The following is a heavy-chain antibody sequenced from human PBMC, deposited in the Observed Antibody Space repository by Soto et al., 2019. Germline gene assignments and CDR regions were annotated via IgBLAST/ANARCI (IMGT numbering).Heavy chain of an antibody. CDR2: ISGSGGST. D-gene: IGHD2-15*01. CDR1: GFTFSSYA. Sequence: GGSLRLACAASGFTFSSYAMSWVRQAPGKGLEWVSAISGSGGSTYYADSVKGRFTISRDNSKNTLYLQMNSLRAEDTAVYYCARDGGGTPFYSYSYXMDAWAKRTTVTVSS. V-gene: IGHV3-23*01. CDR3: ARDGGGTPFYSYSYXMDA. J-gene: IGHJ6*03.